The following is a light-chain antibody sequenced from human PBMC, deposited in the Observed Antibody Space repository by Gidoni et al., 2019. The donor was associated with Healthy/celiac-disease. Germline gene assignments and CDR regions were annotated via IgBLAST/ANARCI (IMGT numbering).Light chain of an antibody. CDR1: SSDVGSYNL. V-gene: IGLV2-23*01. CDR3: CSYAGSSTWV. Sequence: QSALTQPASVSGSPGQSLTISCTGTSSDVGSYNLVSRHQQHPGKAPKLMIYEGSKRPSGVSNRFSGSKSGNTASLTISGLQAEDEADYYCCSYAGSSTWVFGGGTKLTVL. CDR2: EGS. J-gene: IGLJ3*02.